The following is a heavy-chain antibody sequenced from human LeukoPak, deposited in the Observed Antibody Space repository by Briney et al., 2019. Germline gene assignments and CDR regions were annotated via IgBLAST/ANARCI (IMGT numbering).Heavy chain of an antibody. V-gene: IGHV4-61*01. Sequence: SETLSLTCTVSGGSVSSGSYYWSWIRQPPGKGLEWIGYLYYSGTTNYNPSLKSRVTISVDTSNNQFSQNLTSGTAADTAVYYCASQYHGGNSAFDYWGQGTLVTVSS. CDR2: LYYSGTT. CDR1: GGSVSSGSYY. J-gene: IGHJ4*02. D-gene: IGHD4-23*01. CDR3: ASQYHGGNSAFDY.